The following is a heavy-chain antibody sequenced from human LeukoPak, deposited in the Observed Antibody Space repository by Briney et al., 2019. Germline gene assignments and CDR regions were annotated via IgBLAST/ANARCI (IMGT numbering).Heavy chain of an antibody. D-gene: IGHD3-10*01. CDR3: ARHYGSGSYPFDY. Sequence: PSETLSLTCTVSGVSISSYYWSWIRQPPGKGLEWIGYIYCTGSTNYNPSLKSRVTISVDTSRNQFSLKLTSVTAADTAVYYCARHYGSGSYPFDYWGQGTLVTVSS. CDR2: IYCTGST. CDR1: GVSISSYY. J-gene: IGHJ4*02. V-gene: IGHV4-59*01.